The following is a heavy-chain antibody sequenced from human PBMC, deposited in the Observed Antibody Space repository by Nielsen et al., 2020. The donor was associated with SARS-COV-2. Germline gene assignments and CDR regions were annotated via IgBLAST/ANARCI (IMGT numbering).Heavy chain of an antibody. D-gene: IGHD2-21*02. CDR2: INHSGST. V-gene: IGHV4-34*01. CDR3: ARDISRGGDCPDLGY. CDR1: GGSFSGYY. Sequence: SETLSLTCAVYGGSFSGYYWSWIRQPPGKGLEWIGEINHSGSTNYNPSLKSRVTISVDTSKNQFSLKLSSVTAADTAVYCCARDISRGGDCPDLGYWGQGTLVTVSS. J-gene: IGHJ4*02.